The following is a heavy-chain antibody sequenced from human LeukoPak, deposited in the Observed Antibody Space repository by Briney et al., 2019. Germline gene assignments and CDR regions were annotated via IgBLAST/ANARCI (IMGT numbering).Heavy chain of an antibody. J-gene: IGHJ4*02. D-gene: IGHD4-17*01. V-gene: IGHV4-34*01. CDR2: INHSGSA. CDR3: ARGQGTVTTH. CDR1: GGSFSGYY. Sequence: PSETLSLTCAVSGGSFSGYYWTWIRQLPGKGLEWIGEINHSGSANYSPSLSSRVTISLDMSENQFSLKLTSVTAADTAVYYCARGQGTVTTHWGQGTLVTVSS.